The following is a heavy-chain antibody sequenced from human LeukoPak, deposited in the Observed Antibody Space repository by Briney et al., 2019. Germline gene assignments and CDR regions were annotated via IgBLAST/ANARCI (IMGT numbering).Heavy chain of an antibody. CDR2: ISWNSGSR. Sequence: GRSLRLSSATSGFTFEDYAMHWIRHAPAKGLDWVSDISWNSGSRGYADSVKGRFTISRENAKNSLYLQMNSLRAEDTALYYCAKDMARRGAAYLADYWGQGTLVTVSS. D-gene: IGHD6-13*01. CDR3: AKDMARRGAAYLADY. J-gene: IGHJ4*02. V-gene: IGHV3-9*01. CDR1: GFTFEDYA.